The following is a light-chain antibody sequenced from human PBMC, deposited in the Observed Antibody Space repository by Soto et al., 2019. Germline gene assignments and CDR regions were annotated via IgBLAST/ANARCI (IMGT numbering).Light chain of an antibody. CDR3: QQYNNWPPVT. Sequence: EIVMTQSPATLSVSPGERATLSCRASQRVSSNLAWYQQKPGQAPRVLIYGASTRATGIPARFSGSGSGTEFTLTFSSLQSEDFAVYYCQQYNNWPPVTFGQGTRLEIK. CDR1: QRVSSN. V-gene: IGKV3-15*01. CDR2: GAS. J-gene: IGKJ5*01.